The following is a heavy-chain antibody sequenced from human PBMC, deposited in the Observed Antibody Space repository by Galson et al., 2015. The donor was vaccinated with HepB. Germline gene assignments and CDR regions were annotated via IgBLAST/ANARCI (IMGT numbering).Heavy chain of an antibody. Sequence: SVKVSCKASGYIFTNYIIHWVRQAPGQRLEWMGSINAGNGDTKYSQDFQGRVTITRDTSTTTAYMELSSLKSEDTAMYYCARSSASPSWGQGTLVTVSS. CDR1: GYIFTNYI. V-gene: IGHV1-3*01. CDR3: ARSSASPS. J-gene: IGHJ5*02. CDR2: INAGNGDT. D-gene: IGHD6-6*01.